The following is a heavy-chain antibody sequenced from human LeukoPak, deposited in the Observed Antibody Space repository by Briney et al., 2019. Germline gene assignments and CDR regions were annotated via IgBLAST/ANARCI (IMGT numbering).Heavy chain of an antibody. CDR3: AKGGRAGDYSYFDY. D-gene: IGHD3-16*01. V-gene: IGHV3-23*01. Sequence: PGGSLRLSCAASGLTFSSYAMSWVRQAPGKGLEWVSAISGSGGSTYYADSVKGRFTISRDNSRNTLYLQMNSLRAEDTAVYYCAKGGRAGDYSYFDYWGQGTLVIVSS. CDR2: ISGSGGST. J-gene: IGHJ4*02. CDR1: GLTFSSYA.